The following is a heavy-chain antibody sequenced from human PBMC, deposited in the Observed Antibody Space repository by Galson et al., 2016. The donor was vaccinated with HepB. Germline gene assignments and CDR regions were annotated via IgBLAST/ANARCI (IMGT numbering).Heavy chain of an antibody. CDR3: AKDVAYGRFDP. CDR1: GFIIRDDW. J-gene: IGHJ5*02. Sequence: SLRLSCAASGFIIRDDWMSWVRQAPGKGLEWVANIDEDSTDKYYVDSVKGRFTISRDNAKNSLYLQLDSLRFEDTGVYYYAKDVAYGRFDPWGQGTLGIVS. V-gene: IGHV3-7*03. CDR2: IDEDSTDK. D-gene: IGHD4-17*01.